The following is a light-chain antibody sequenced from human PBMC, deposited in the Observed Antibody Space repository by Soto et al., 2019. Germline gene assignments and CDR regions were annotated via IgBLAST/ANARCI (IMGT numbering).Light chain of an antibody. CDR3: QQSYSTPFT. V-gene: IGKV1-39*01. J-gene: IGKJ4*01. CDR2: EAS. Sequence: GDRVTITCRASQSISSWLAWYQQKPGKAPKLLIYEASTLKSGVPSRFSGSGSGTDFTLTISSLQPEDFATYYCQQSYSTPFTFGGGTKVDIK. CDR1: QSISSW.